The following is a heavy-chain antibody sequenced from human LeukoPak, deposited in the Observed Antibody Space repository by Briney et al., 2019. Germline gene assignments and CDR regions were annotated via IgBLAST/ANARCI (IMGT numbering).Heavy chain of an antibody. CDR3: AIVYSGYDYAFDY. V-gene: IGHV3-23*01. Sequence: RGSLRLSCAASGFTFSSYAMSWVRQAPGKGLEWVSAISGSGGSTYYADSVKGRFTISRDNSKNTLYLQMNSLRAEDTAVYYCAIVYSGYDYAFDYWGQGTLVTVSS. CDR1: GFTFSSYA. J-gene: IGHJ4*02. CDR2: ISGSGGST. D-gene: IGHD5-12*01.